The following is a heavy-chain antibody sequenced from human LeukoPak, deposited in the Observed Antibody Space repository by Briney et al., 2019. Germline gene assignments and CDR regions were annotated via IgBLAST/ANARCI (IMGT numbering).Heavy chain of an antibody. CDR1: GFTFSNHG. V-gene: IGHV3-33*01. Sequence: GRSLRLSCAASGFTFSNHGMHWVPQAPGKGLEWVAVIWYDGSKKYYADAVKGRLTISGDNSKTMLYLDMNSLRAEDTAVYYCARDRAARYFDYWGQGTLVTVSS. CDR2: IWYDGSKK. J-gene: IGHJ4*02. CDR3: ARDRAARYFDY.